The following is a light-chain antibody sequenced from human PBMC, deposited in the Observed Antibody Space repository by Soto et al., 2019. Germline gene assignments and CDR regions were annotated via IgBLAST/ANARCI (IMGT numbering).Light chain of an antibody. CDR3: QQYNNWRT. CDR1: QSVSSN. CDR2: GAS. V-gene: IGKV3-15*01. J-gene: IGKJ1*01. Sequence: EIVMTQSPATLSVSPGERATLSCRASQSVSSNVAWYQQKPGQAPRLLIYGASTRATGIPARFSGSGSGTEFTLTISSLQSEDFVVYYCQQYNNWRTFGQGTKVEIK.